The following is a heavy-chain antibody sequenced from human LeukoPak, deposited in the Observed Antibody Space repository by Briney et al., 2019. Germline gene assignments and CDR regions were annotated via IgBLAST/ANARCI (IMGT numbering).Heavy chain of an antibody. D-gene: IGHD6-19*01. CDR2: ISGSGGST. V-gene: IGHV3-23*01. J-gene: IGHJ4*02. CDR1: GFTFSSYA. Sequence: GGSLRLSCAASGFTFSSYAVSWVRQAPGKGLEWVSAISGSGGSTYYADSVKGRFTISRDNSKNTLYLQMNSLRAEDTAVYYCAKERESSGWYEGGFDYWGQGTLVTVSS. CDR3: AKERESSGWYEGGFDY.